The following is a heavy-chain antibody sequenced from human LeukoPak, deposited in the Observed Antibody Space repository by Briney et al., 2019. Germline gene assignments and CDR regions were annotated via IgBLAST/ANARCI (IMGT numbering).Heavy chain of an antibody. CDR3: ARGPRNQYYYDSSGSLTGAFDI. Sequence: PSETLSLTCAAYGGSFSGYYWSWIRQPPGKGLEWIGEINHSGSTNYNPALKSRVTISVDTSKNQFSLKLSSVTAADTAVYYCARGPRNQYYYDSSGSLTGAFDIWGQGTMVTVSS. CDR2: INHSGST. CDR1: GGSFSGYY. J-gene: IGHJ3*02. V-gene: IGHV4-34*01. D-gene: IGHD3-22*01.